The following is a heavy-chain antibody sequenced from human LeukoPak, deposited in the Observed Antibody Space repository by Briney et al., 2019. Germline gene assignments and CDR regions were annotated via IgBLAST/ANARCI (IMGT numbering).Heavy chain of an antibody. J-gene: IGHJ3*02. V-gene: IGHV3-73*01. CDR2: IRSKASNYAT. CDR3: MSLTQNAFDI. CDR1: GFTFSGSA. Sequence: PGGSLRLSCAASGFTFSGSAMHWVRQASGKGLEWVGRIRSKASNYATAFAASVKGRFTISRDDSKNTVYLQMNSLKTEDTAVYYCMSLTQNAFDIWGQGTMVTVSS.